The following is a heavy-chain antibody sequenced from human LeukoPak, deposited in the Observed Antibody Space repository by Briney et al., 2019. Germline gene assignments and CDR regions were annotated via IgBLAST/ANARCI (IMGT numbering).Heavy chain of an antibody. CDR2: IVVGSGNT. CDR3: AADPEDYDFWSGLY. V-gene: IGHV1-58*01. CDR1: GFTFTSSA. Sequence: ASVKVSCKASGFTFTSSAVQWVRQARGQRLERIGWIVVGSGNTNYAQKFQERVTITRDMSTSTAYMELSSLRSEDTAVYYCAADPEDYDFWSGLYWGQGTLVTVSS. D-gene: IGHD3-3*01. J-gene: IGHJ4*02.